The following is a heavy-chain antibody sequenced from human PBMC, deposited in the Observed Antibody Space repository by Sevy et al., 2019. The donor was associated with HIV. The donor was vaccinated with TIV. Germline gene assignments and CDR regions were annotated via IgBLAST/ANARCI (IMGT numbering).Heavy chain of an antibody. CDR2: IKSKTEGATR. Sequence: GSLRLSCAASGFTFSNAWMSWVRQAPGKGLEWVGRIKSKTEGATRDFAAPVKGRLLISRDDSRNTVYLQMNSLKTEDTAVDYCTAGVGASDFDYWGQGTLVTVSS. V-gene: IGHV3-15*01. CDR1: GFTFSNAW. CDR3: TAGVGASDFDY. J-gene: IGHJ4*02. D-gene: IGHD1-26*01.